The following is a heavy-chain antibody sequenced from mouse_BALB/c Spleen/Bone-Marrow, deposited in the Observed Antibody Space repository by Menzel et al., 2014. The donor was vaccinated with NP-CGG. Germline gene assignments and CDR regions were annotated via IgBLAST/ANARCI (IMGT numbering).Heavy chain of an antibody. J-gene: IGHJ3*01. D-gene: IGHD2-4*01. V-gene: IGHV5-9-2*01. CDR2: ISGDGRYT. CDR1: GLSFSNYG. CDR3: ARHAYYDQTEVSFVY. Sequence: EVKVEESGGGLVKSGGSLKLSCAASGLSFSNYGMSWVRQTPEKRLEWVATISGDGRYTFYSDSVKGRFTISRDNAKNNLYLQLSSLRSEDTALYYCARHAYYDQTEVSFVYWGQGTLVTVSA.